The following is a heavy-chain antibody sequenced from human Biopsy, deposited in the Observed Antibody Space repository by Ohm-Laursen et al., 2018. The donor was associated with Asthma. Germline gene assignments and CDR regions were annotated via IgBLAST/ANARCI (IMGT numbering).Heavy chain of an antibody. J-gene: IGHJ4*02. CDR3: ARIPRRSGSYFVDY. CDR2: IHHSGTS. D-gene: IGHD3-22*01. V-gene: IGHV4-31*03. CDR1: GDSITSGGCC. Sequence: TLSLTRTVSGDSITSGGCCWNWVRQHPGKGLEWIGHIHHSGTSYFNPSLKSRVSFSRDTSKNQFSLRLSSVTAADTAMYYCARIPRRSGSYFVDYWGQGTLVTVSS.